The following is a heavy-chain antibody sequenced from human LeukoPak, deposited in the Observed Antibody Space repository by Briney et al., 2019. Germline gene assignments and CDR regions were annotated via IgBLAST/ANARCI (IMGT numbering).Heavy chain of an antibody. CDR2: IYYSGST. J-gene: IGHJ5*02. CDR3: ARPRYLWFGELFRQTWFDP. CDR1: RGSISNSSYY. Sequence: SETLSLTCTVSRGSISNSSYYWGWIRQPPGKELEWIGSIYYSGSTYYNPSLKSRVTISVDTSKNQFSLKLSSVTAADTAVYYCARPRYLWFGELFRQTWFDPWGQGTLVTVSS. D-gene: IGHD3-10*01. V-gene: IGHV4-39*01.